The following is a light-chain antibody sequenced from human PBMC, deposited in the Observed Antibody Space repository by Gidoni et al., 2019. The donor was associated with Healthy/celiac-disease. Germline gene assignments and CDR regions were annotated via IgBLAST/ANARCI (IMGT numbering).Light chain of an antibody. J-gene: IGKJ1*01. CDR1: QSVSSSY. V-gene: IGKV3-20*01. CDR3: QQYGSSPGT. Sequence: EIVLTQSPGTLSLSQGERATLSCRASQSVSSSYLAWYQQKPGQAPRLLIYGASSGSGTDFTLTISRLEPEDFAVYYCQQYGSSPGTFGQXTKVEIK. CDR2: GAS.